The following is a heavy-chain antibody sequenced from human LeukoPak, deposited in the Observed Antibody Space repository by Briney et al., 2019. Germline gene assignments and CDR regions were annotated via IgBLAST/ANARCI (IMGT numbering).Heavy chain of an antibody. J-gene: IGHJ6*02. V-gene: IGHV1-18*01. CDR3: AREGRNYYGMDV. CDR2: ISAYNGNT. Sequence: GWISAYNGNTNYAQKLQGRVTMTTDTSTSTAYMELRSLRSDDTAVYYCAREGRNYYGMDVWGQGTTVTVSS.